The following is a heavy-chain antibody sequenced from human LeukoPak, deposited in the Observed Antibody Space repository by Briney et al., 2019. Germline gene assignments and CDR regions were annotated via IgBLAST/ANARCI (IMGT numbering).Heavy chain of an antibody. CDR2: IYYSGTI. CDR3: ATTTIRLGY. J-gene: IGHJ4*02. V-gene: IGHV4-39*07. CDR1: GGSISSSSNY. D-gene: IGHD1-26*01. Sequence: SETLSFTCTVSGGSISSSSNYWGWLRQPPGKGLEWIGSIYYSGTIYYNSSLKSRVTISVDTSKNQFSLKLSSVTAADTAVYYCATTTIRLGYWGQGTLVTVSS.